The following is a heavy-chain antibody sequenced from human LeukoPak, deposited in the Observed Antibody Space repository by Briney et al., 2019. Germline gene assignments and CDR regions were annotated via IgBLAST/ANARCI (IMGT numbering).Heavy chain of an antibody. Sequence: GGSLGLSCAASGFTLSGYWIHWVRQAPGKGLVWVARINPDGSTTSYADSVKGRITISRDNAKNTLYLQMHSLRAEDTAVYYCARDFHGDHDYWGQGTLVTVSS. CDR2: INPDGSTT. D-gene: IGHD4-17*01. CDR1: GFTLSGYW. CDR3: ARDFHGDHDY. J-gene: IGHJ4*02. V-gene: IGHV3-74*01.